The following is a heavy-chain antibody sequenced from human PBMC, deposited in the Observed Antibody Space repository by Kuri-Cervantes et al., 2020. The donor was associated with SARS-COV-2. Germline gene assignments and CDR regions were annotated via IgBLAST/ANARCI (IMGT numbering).Heavy chain of an antibody. V-gene: IGHV1-69*05. CDR3: ATYSSSSWHFDY. D-gene: IGHD6-6*01. CDR2: IIPIFGTA. J-gene: IGHJ4*02. CDR1: GGTFISYA. Sequence: SVKVSCKASGGTFISYAISWVRQAPGQGLEWMGGIIPIFGTANYAQKFQGRVTITTDESTSTAYMELSSLRSEDTAVYYCATYSSSSWHFDYWGQGTLVTVSS.